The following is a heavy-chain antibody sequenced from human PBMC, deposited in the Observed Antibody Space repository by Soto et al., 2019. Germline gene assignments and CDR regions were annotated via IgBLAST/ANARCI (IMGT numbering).Heavy chain of an antibody. D-gene: IGHD6-13*01. J-gene: IGHJ4*02. CDR1: GGSISSSDYW. CDR2: IYYTGSP. Sequence: QLQLQESGPGLVKPAETLSLTCTVSGGSISSSDYWWGWIRQPPGKGLEWIGSIYYTGSPYYNPSLKSRVIISVDTSKNQFSLRLSSVTAADTAVYYCARQIGRGSWSLDHWGQGTLVTVSS. V-gene: IGHV4-39*01. CDR3: ARQIGRGSWSLDH.